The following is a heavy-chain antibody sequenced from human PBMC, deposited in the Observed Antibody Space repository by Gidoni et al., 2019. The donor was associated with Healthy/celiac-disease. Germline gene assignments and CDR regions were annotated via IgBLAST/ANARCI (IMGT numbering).Heavy chain of an antibody. D-gene: IGHD3-10*01. CDR3: AEIPGAPPPPECWFDP. V-gene: IGHV4-61*02. CDR2: NYTSGST. CDR1: GGSISSGSYH. Sequence: QVQLQESGPGLVKPSQTLSLTCTVPGGSISSGSYHWSWIRPPTGKGMEWNGRNYTSGSTNYHPSHQGRIHISVDTSQKQCFQEVNLGAAAGPGGEFRAEIPGAPPPPECWFDPWGQGTLVTVSS. J-gene: IGHJ5*02.